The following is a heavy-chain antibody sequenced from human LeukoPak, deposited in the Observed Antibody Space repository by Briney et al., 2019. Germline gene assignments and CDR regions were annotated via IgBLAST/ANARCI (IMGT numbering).Heavy chain of an antibody. CDR2: ISAYNGNT. D-gene: IGHD4-17*01. CDR1: GYTFTSYG. Sequence: GASVKVSCKASGYTFTSYGISLVRQAPGQGLEWMGWISAYNGNTNYAQKLQGRVTMTTDTSTSTAYMELRSLRYDATAVYYCARXKSSDYGAFDIWGXGTMVTVSS. CDR3: ARXKSSDYGAFDI. J-gene: IGHJ3*02. V-gene: IGHV1-18*01.